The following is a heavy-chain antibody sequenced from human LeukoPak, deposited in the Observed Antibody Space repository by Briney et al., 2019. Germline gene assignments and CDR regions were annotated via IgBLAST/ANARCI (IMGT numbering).Heavy chain of an antibody. V-gene: IGHV1-18*01. J-gene: IGHJ4*02. D-gene: IGHD3-10*01. CDR2: ISAYNGNT. CDR1: GGTFSSYA. CDR3: ARDTKYYYGSGSHMAGFDY. Sequence: ASVKVSCKASGGTFSSYAISWVRQAPGQGLEWMGWISAYNGNTNYAQKLQGRVTMTTDTSTSTAYMELRSLRSDDTAVYYCARDTKYYYGSGSHMAGFDYWGQGTLVTVSS.